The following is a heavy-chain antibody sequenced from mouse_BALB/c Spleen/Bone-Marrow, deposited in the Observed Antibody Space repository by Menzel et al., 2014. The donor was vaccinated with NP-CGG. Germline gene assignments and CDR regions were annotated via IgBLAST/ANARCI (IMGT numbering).Heavy chain of an antibody. V-gene: IGHV5-9-4*01. CDR3: SRNSNYSFDF. Sequence: EVHLVESGGALVKPGGSLKLSCAASGFTLSDYAMSWVRQSPEKRLEWVAEISNGGNYTYYPDTVTGRFTISRDNAKNTLYLEMSSLRSEDTAMYYCSRNSNYSFDFWGQGTTLTVSS. J-gene: IGHJ2*01. CDR2: ISNGGNYT. CDR1: GFTLSDYA. D-gene: IGHD2-5*01.